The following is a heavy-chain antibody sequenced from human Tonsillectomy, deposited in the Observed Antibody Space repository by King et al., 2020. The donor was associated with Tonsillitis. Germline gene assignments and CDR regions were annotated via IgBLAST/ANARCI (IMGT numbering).Heavy chain of an antibody. CDR2: IYYTGST. J-gene: IGHJ4*02. D-gene: IGHD3-16*02. CDR1: GGSISSSDYY. CDR3: ARQNGDYIWGSYRPLDY. V-gene: IGHV4-39*01. Sequence: QLQESGPGLVKPSETLSLTCTVSGGSISSSDYYWGWIRQPPGKGLEWIGSIYYTGSTYYSPSLKNRATISVDTSKNQFSLILSSVTAADTAVYYCARQNGDYIWGSYRPLDYWGQGTLVTVSS.